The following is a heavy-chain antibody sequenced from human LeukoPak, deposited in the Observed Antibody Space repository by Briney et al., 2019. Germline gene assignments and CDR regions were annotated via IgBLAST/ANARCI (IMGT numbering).Heavy chain of an antibody. Sequence: GGSLRLSCAASGFTFSSYWMSWVRQAPGKGLEWVANIKQDGSEKYYVDSVKGRFTISRDNAKNSLYLQMNSLRAEDTTVYYCARSEAGVAAAGTVIWDYYYYYYMDVWGKGTTVTVSS. CDR2: IKQDGSEK. D-gene: IGHD6-13*01. CDR1: GFTFSSYW. J-gene: IGHJ6*03. V-gene: IGHV3-7*01. CDR3: ARSEAGVAAAGTVIWDYYYYYYMDV.